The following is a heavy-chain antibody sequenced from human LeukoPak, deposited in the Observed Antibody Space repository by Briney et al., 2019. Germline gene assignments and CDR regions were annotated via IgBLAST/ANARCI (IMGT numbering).Heavy chain of an antibody. J-gene: IGHJ4*02. Sequence: PSETLSVTRAVSGYSISSGFYWGWIRRPPGKGLEWIGRFYHIGSTYYNPSLKSRVTISVDTSKNQFSLKLSSVTAADTAVYYCARVDGIAVAGTLDYWGQGTLVTVSS. CDR3: ARVDGIAVAGTLDY. D-gene: IGHD6-19*01. CDR2: FYHIGST. V-gene: IGHV4-38-2*01. CDR1: GYSISSGFY.